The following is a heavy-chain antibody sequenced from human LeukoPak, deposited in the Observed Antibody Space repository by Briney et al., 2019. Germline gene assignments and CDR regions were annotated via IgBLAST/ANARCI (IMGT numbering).Heavy chain of an antibody. V-gene: IGHV3-30*18. D-gene: IGHD6-19*01. CDR2: ISYDGSNK. Sequence: GGSLRLSCAASGFTFSSYGMHWVRQAPGKGLEWVAVISYDGSNKYYSDSVKGRFTISRDNSKNTLYLQMNSLRAEDTAVYHCAKDYRTGGWSSDHDYWGQGTLVTVSS. J-gene: IGHJ4*02. CDR3: AKDYRTGGWSSDHDY. CDR1: GFTFSSYG.